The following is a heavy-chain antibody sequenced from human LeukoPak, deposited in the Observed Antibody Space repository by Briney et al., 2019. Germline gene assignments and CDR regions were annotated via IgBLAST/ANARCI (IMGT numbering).Heavy chain of an antibody. D-gene: IGHD2/OR15-2a*01. CDR3: ARLSQSHYYYYYMDV. CDR2: INHSGST. J-gene: IGHJ6*03. V-gene: IGHV4-34*01. CDR1: GGSFSGYY. Sequence: SETLSLTCAVYGGSFSGYYWSWIRQPPGKGLEWIGEINHSGSTNYNPSLKSRVTISVDTSKNQFSLKLSSVTAADTAVYYCARLSQSHYYYYYMDVWGKGTTVTISS.